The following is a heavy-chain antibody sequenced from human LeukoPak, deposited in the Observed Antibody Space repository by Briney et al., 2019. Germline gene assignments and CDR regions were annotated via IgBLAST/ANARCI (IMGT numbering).Heavy chain of an antibody. D-gene: IGHD6-19*01. Sequence: GGSLRLSCAASGFTFSSYGMHWVRQAPGKGLEWVAVISYDGSNKYYADSVKGRFTISRDNSKNTLYLQMNSPRAEDTAVYYCAKERDSSGWYYFDYWGQGTLVTVSS. CDR2: ISYDGSNK. CDR3: AKERDSSGWYYFDY. V-gene: IGHV3-30*18. CDR1: GFTFSSYG. J-gene: IGHJ4*02.